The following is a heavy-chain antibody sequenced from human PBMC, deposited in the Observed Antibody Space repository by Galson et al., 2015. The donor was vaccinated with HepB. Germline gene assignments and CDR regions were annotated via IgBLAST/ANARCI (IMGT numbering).Heavy chain of an antibody. D-gene: IGHD2-15*01. Sequence: SLRLSCAASGFTFSSYAMSWVRQAPGKGLEWVSAISGSGGSTYYADSVKGRFTISRDNSKNTLYLQMNSLRAEDTAVYYCAKGHVAATGPYEGSRSPFDYWGQGTLVTVSS. CDR3: AKGHVAATGPYEGSRSPFDY. V-gene: IGHV3-23*01. J-gene: IGHJ4*02. CDR2: ISGSGGST. CDR1: GFTFSSYA.